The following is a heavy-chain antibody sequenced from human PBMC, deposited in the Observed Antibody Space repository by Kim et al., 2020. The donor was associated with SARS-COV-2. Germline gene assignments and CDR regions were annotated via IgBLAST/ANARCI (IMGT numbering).Heavy chain of an antibody. CDR3: AKSHSSSWGTFEY. CDR1: GFTFSTCA. Sequence: GGSLRLSCAASGFTFSTCAMTWVRQAPGKGLEWVSATSGNGRNTFYADSVKGQFTISRDNSKNTLYLQMNSLRAEDTAVYYCAKSHSSSWGTFEYWGQGT. D-gene: IGHD6-6*01. V-gene: IGHV3-23*01. CDR2: TSGNGRNT. J-gene: IGHJ4*02.